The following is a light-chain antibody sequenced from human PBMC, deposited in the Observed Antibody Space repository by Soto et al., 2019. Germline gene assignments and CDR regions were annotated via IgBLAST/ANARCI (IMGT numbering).Light chain of an antibody. J-gene: IGKJ1*01. Sequence: DIQMTQSPSSLSASVGERVTIACQASQDISNYLDWYHQKPGKAPRLLIYGASNRETGITSRFSGSGSGTDFTLTISSLQSEDFAVYYCQQYNTWLCTFGQGTKVDNK. CDR1: QDISNY. V-gene: IGKV1-33*01. CDR2: GAS. CDR3: QQYNTWLCT.